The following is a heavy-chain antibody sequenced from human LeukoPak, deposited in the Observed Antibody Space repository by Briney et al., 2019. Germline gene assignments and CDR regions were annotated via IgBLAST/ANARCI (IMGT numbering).Heavy chain of an antibody. CDR1: GGTFSSYA. J-gene: IGHJ4*02. CDR3: ARDAGPTGDYYDSSGYYY. V-gene: IGHV1-69*06. Sequence: GASVKVSCKASGGTFSSYAISWVRQAPGQGLEWMGGIIPIFGTANYAQKFQGRVTITADKSTSTAYMELSSLRSEDTAVYYCARDAGPTGDYYDSSGYYYWGQGTLVTVSS. CDR2: IIPIFGTA. D-gene: IGHD3-22*01.